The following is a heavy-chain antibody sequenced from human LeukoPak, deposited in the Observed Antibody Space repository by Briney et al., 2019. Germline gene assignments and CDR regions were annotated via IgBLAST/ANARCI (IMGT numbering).Heavy chain of an antibody. J-gene: IGHJ4*02. V-gene: IGHV1-69*04. D-gene: IGHD3-22*01. CDR1: GGTFSSYA. Sequence: ASVKVSCKASGGTFSSYAISWVRHPAGQGLEWMGRIIPILGIANYAQKFLGRVTITADKSTSTAYMQLSSLRSEDTAVYYCARTTSSGYFDYWGQGTLVTVSS. CDR3: ARTTSSGYFDY. CDR2: IIPILGIA.